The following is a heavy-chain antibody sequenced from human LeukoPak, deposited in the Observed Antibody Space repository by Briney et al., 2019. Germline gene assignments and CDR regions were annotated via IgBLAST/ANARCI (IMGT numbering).Heavy chain of an antibody. CDR2: IWYDGSNK. Sequence: GGSLRLSCAASGFTFSSYGMHWVRQAPGKGLEWVAVIWYDGSNKYYADSVKGRFTISRDNSKNTLYLQMNSLGAEDTAVYYCARNYDSSREDAFDIWGQGTMVTVSS. CDR1: GFTFSSYG. CDR3: ARNYDSSREDAFDI. J-gene: IGHJ3*02. V-gene: IGHV3-33*01. D-gene: IGHD3-22*01.